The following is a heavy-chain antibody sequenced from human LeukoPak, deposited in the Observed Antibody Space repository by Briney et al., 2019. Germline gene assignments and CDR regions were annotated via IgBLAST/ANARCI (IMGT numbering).Heavy chain of an antibody. CDR2: ISGSGGST. CDR1: GFNFDDYT. CDR3: AKDLDYDILTGSDYFDY. Sequence: GGSLRLSCTGSGFNFDDYTMGWVRQAPGKGLEWVSAISGSGGSTYYADSVKGRFTISRDNSKNTLYLQMNSLRAEDTAVYYCAKDLDYDILTGSDYFDYWGQGTLVTVSS. D-gene: IGHD3-9*01. V-gene: IGHV3-23*01. J-gene: IGHJ4*02.